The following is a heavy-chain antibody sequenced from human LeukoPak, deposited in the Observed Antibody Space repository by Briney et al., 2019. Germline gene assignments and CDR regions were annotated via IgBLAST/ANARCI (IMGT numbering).Heavy chain of an antibody. J-gene: IGHJ5*02. D-gene: IGHD5-12*01. CDR1: GFSFSSST. CDR3: APQQAYSPYNWFDP. Sequence: GGSLRLSCAASGFSFSSSTMNWVRQAPGKGLEWVSSITWTSSYINYADSVKGRFTISRDNAENSLFLQMNSLRAEDTAVYYCAPQQAYSPYNWFDPWGQGTLVTVSS. V-gene: IGHV3-21*01. CDR2: ITWTSSYI.